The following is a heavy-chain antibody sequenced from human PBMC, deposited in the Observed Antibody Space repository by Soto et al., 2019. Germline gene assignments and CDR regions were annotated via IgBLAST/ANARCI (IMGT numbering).Heavy chain of an antibody. CDR2: IIRILGIA. V-gene: IGHV1-69*02. CDR3: AGHSRQLLSPVAFDI. J-gene: IGHJ3*02. Sequence: QVQLVQSGAEVKKPGSSVKVSCKASGGTFSSYTISWVRQAPGQGLEWMGRIIRILGIANYAQKFQGRVTITADKSTGNAYMELSSLRSENTAGYYCAGHSRQLLSPVAFDIWGQGTMVTVSS. CDR1: GGTFSSYT. D-gene: IGHD1-26*01.